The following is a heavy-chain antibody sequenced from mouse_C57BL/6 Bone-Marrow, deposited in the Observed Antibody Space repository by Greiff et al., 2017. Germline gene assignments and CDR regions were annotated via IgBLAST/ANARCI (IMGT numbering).Heavy chain of an antibody. Sequence: QVLLQQPGAELVKPGASVKLSCKASGYTFTSYWMQWVKQRPGQGLEWIGEFDPSDSYTNYNQKFKGKATLTVDTSSSTAYMQLSSLTSEDSAVYYCARSVDSSGYYFDYWGQGTTLTVSS. V-gene: IGHV1-50*01. CDR3: ARSVDSSGYYFDY. CDR1: GYTFTSYW. CDR2: FDPSDSYT. D-gene: IGHD3-2*02. J-gene: IGHJ2*01.